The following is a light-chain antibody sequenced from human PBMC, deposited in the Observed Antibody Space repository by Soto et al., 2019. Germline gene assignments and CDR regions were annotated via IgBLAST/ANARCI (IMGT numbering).Light chain of an antibody. CDR3: HLYGSPPQT. CDR1: QSVSGDY. V-gene: IGKV3-20*01. CDR2: AAS. J-gene: IGKJ1*01. Sequence: EIVLAQSPGPVSLTPGEGAPLSCRASQSVSGDYVAWYPQTPGQAPRLLIYAASGRPTVTPDRFSGSGSGTDFTLTISRLEPEDFAVYYCHLYGSPPQTFGQGTKVDIK.